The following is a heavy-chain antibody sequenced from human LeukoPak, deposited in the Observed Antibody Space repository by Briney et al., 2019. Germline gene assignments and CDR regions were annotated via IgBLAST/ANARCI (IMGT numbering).Heavy chain of an antibody. V-gene: IGHV1-18*01. Sequence: ASVKVSCKASGYTFTSYGISWVRQAPGQGLEWMGWISAYNGNTNYAQKFQGRVTITADESTSTAYMELSSLRSEDTAVYYCAREFGIAAAGGPYYYGMDVWGQGTTVTVSS. CDR3: AREFGIAAAGGPYYYGMDV. CDR1: GYTFTSYG. J-gene: IGHJ6*02. D-gene: IGHD6-13*01. CDR2: ISAYNGNT.